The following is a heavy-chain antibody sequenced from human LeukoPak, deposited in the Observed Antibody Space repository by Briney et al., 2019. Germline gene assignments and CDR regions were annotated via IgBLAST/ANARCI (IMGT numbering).Heavy chain of an antibody. D-gene: IGHD3-10*01. CDR1: GGSISSYY. CDR2: IYYSGST. CDR3: ARGRAHGADY. Sequence: LETLSLTCTVSGGSISSYYWSWIRQPPGKGLEWIGYIYYSGSTNYNPSLKSRVTISVDTSKNQFSLKLSSVTAADTAVYYCARGRAHGADYWGQGTLVTVSS. J-gene: IGHJ4*02. V-gene: IGHV4-59*01.